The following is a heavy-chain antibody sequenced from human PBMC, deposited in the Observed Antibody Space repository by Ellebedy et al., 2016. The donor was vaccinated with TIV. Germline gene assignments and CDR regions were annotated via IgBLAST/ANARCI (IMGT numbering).Heavy chain of an antibody. CDR2: LYPDAKT. Sequence: GGSLRLSCEASGFIVSDYFMNWVRQAPGKGLEWVSVLYPDAKTNYTDSVNGRFIVSRDSSKNTLYLQMNSLTAEDTAVYYCARDPGGGGDFGDNWFDPWGQGTLVTVSS. V-gene: IGHV3-66*01. CDR3: ARDPGGGGDFGDNWFDP. D-gene: IGHD2-21*01. J-gene: IGHJ5*02. CDR1: GFIVSDYF.